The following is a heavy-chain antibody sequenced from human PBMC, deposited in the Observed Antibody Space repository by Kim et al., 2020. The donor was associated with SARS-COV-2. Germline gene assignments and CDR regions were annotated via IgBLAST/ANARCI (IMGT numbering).Heavy chain of an antibody. Sequence: SETLSLTCTVSGGSISSYYWSWIRQPPGKGLEWIGYIYYSGSTNYNPSLKSRVTISVDTSKNQFSLKLSSVTAADTAVYYCARDGATTVNYYGMDVWGQGTTVTVSS. D-gene: IGHD4-17*01. CDR1: GGSISSYY. V-gene: IGHV4-59*13. CDR2: IYYSGST. J-gene: IGHJ6*02. CDR3: ARDGATTVNYYGMDV.